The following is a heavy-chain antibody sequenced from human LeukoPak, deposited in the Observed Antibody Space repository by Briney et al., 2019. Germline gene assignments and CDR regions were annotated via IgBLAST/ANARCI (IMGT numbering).Heavy chain of an antibody. V-gene: IGHV3-30*02. CDR2: IRYDGSNI. CDR1: GFTFSSYG. Sequence: GGSLRLSCATSGFTFSSYGMHWVRQAPGKGLEWVAVIRYDGSNIHYADSVQGRFTISRDSSKNMLYLQMNSLRAEDTGVYYCANNGVSPNYYYGMNVWGQGTTVTVSS. D-gene: IGHD2-8*01. J-gene: IGHJ6*02. CDR3: ANNGVSPNYYYGMNV.